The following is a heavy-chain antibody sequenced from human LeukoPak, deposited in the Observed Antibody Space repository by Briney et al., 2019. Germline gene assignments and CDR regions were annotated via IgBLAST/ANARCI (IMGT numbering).Heavy chain of an antibody. CDR2: IRYDGSNK. V-gene: IGHV3-30*02. D-gene: IGHD3-3*01. CDR3: ARGRGFWSGYYRPYYYFDY. Sequence: QPGGSLRLSCAASGFTFSSYGMHWVRQAPGKGLEWVAFIRYDGSNKYYADSVKGRFTISRDNSKNTLYLQMNSLRAEDTAVYYCARGRGFWSGYYRPYYYFDYWGQGTLVTVSS. J-gene: IGHJ4*02. CDR1: GFTFSSYG.